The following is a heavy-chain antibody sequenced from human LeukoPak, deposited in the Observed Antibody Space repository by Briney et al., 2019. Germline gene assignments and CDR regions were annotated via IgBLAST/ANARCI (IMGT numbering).Heavy chain of an antibody. CDR2: ITPNSGNT. J-gene: IGHJ4*02. D-gene: IGHD6-19*01. CDR3: ARGPGRRVAGTKYYFDY. V-gene: IGHV1-8*01. CDR1: RYTFTSYD. Sequence: ASVKVSCKASRYTFTSYDINWVRQATGQGLEWMGWITPNSGNTGYAQKFQGRVTMTRNTSISTAYMELSSLRSEETAVYYCARGPGRRVAGTKYYFDYWGQGTLVTVSS.